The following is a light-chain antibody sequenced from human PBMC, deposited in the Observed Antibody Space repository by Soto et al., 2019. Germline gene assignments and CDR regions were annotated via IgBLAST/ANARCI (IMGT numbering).Light chain of an antibody. V-gene: IGKV3-20*01. CDR3: QQYGRSPTT. J-gene: IGKJ4*01. CDR2: DAS. CDR1: QSVSRSH. Sequence: EIVLTQSPGTLSLSPGERATLSCRASQSVSRSHLAWYQQKPGQAPRLLIYDASSRATGIPDRFSGSGSGTDFTLTISRLEPEDFAVYSCQQYGRSPTTFGGGTKVEIK.